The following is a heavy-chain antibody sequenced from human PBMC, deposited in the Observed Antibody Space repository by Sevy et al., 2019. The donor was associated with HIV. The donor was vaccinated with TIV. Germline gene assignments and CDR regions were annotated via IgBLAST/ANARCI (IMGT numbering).Heavy chain of an antibody. CDR1: GFTFSSYA. V-gene: IGHV3-23*01. CDR2: ISGSGGST. J-gene: IGHJ4*02. D-gene: IGHD6-13*01. CDR3: ADLLAAAGRVENYFDY. Sequence: GGSLRLSCAASGFTFSSYAMSWVRQAPGKGLEWVSAISGSGGSTYYADSVKGRFTISRDNSKNTLYLQMNSLRAEDTAVYYCADLLAAAGRVENYFDYRGQGTLVTVSS.